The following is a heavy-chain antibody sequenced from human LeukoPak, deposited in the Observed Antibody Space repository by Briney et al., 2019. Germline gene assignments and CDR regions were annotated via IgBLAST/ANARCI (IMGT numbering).Heavy chain of an antibody. Sequence: ASVKVSCKASGYIFTGYYMHWVRQAPGQGLEWMGWINPNSGGTNYAQKFQGRVTMTRDTSISTAYMELSRLRSDDTAVYYCARVAYIYYDSSGLSIDYWGQGTLVTVSS. J-gene: IGHJ4*02. V-gene: IGHV1-2*02. CDR1: GYIFTGYY. CDR2: INPNSGGT. D-gene: IGHD3-22*01. CDR3: ARVAYIYYDSSGLSIDY.